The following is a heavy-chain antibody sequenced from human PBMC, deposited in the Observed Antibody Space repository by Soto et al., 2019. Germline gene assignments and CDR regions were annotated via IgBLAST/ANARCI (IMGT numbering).Heavy chain of an antibody. Sequence: SETLSLTCTVSGGSISSGYYYWSWIRQPPGKGLEWIGYIYYSGSTYYNPSLKSRVTISVDTSKNQFSLKLSSVTAADTAVYYCARDPGRVVRANSNWFDPCGQGTLVTFSS. D-gene: IGHD2-8*01. CDR1: GGSISSGYYY. CDR3: ARDPGRVVRANSNWFDP. CDR2: IYYSGST. J-gene: IGHJ5*02. V-gene: IGHV4-30-4*01.